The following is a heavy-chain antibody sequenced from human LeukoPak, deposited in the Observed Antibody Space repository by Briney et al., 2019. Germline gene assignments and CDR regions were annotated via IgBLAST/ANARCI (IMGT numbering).Heavy chain of an antibody. D-gene: IGHD6-13*01. Sequence: SETLSLTCAVYGGSFSGYYWSWIRQPPGKGLEWIGEINHSGSTNYNPSLKGRVTISVDTSKNQFSLKLSSVTAADTAVYYCARGSSSSWYWFDPRGQGTLVTVSS. V-gene: IGHV4-34*01. J-gene: IGHJ5*02. CDR3: ARGSSSSWYWFDP. CDR1: GGSFSGYY. CDR2: INHSGST.